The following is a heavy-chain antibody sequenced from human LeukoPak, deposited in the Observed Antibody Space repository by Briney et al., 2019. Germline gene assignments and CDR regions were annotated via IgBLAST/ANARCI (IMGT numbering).Heavy chain of an antibody. Sequence: GRSLRLSCAASGFTFSTYFMHWVRQAPGKGLEWVATISYDGSKKYYVDSVKGRFTISRDNSENTLYLQMNSLRGDDTAVYHCARAFSIMETGGDNWFDPCGQGTLITVSS. V-gene: IGHV3-30-3*01. J-gene: IGHJ5*02. CDR3: ARAFSIMETGGDNWFDP. CDR2: ISYDGSKK. CDR1: GFTFSTYF. D-gene: IGHD1-26*01.